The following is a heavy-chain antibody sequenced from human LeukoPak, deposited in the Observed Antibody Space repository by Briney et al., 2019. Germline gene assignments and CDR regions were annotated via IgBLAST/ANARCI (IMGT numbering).Heavy chain of an antibody. Sequence: GGSLRLSCAASGFTFSSYGMHWVRQAPGKGLEWVADIKQDGSEKYYVDSVKGRFTISRQNAKNSLFLQMNSLRAEDTAVYYCARRAGAYSHPYDYWGQGTLVTVSS. CDR1: GFTFSSYG. V-gene: IGHV3-7*03. J-gene: IGHJ4*02. CDR2: IKQDGSEK. CDR3: ARRAGAYSHPYDY. D-gene: IGHD2-15*01.